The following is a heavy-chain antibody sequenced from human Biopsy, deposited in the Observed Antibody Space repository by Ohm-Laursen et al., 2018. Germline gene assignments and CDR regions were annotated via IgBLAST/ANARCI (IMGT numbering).Heavy chain of an antibody. CDR2: IYNSGST. CDR3: ARGEAGVYDALDI. D-gene: IGHD3-16*01. Sequence: GTLSLTCTVSGGSMSSYYWTWIRQPPGKGLEWIGYIYNSGSTNYNPSLKSRVTISVAVDTSKSQFSLRLSSVTAADTAMYYCARGEAGVYDALDIWGQVTMVIVSS. J-gene: IGHJ3*02. CDR1: GGSMSSYY. V-gene: IGHV4-59*01.